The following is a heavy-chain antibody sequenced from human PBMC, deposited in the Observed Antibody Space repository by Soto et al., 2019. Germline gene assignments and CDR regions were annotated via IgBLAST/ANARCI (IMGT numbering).Heavy chain of an antibody. J-gene: IGHJ4*02. V-gene: IGHV3-13*01. CDR2: IGTAGDT. CDR1: GFTFSSYD. CDR3: ARGSLDYDILTGLHYFDY. Sequence: EVQLVESGGGLVQPGGSLRLSCAASGFTFSSYDMHWVRQATGKGLEWVSAIGTAGDTYYPGSVKGRFTISRENAKNSLYLQMNSLRAEDTAVYYCARGSLDYDILTGLHYFDYWGQGTLVTVSS. D-gene: IGHD3-9*01.